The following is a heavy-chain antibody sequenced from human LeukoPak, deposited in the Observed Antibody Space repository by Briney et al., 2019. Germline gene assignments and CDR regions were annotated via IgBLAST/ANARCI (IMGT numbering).Heavy chain of an antibody. D-gene: IGHD1-1*01. J-gene: IGHJ4*02. CDR2: IYYRGNT. V-gene: IGHV4-59*02. CDR1: GDSVSIYY. CDR3: ARAGNNWSSDY. Sequence: TSETLSLTCTVSGDSVSIYYWSWIRQPPGKGLEWIGYIYYRGNTNYNPSLKSRVTMAVDTSKNQFSLKVSSVTAADTAVYYCARAGNNWSSDYWGQGTLVTVSS.